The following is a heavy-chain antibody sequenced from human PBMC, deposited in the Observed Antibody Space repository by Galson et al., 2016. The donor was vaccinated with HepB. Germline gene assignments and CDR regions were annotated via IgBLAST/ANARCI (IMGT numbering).Heavy chain of an antibody. CDR1: GATRDDYY. Sequence: LTCSVSGATRDDYYWSWIRQPPGKGLEWIGDIYYTGSTNYNPSLKSRVTISVDTSKNQFSLKLSSVTAADTAVYYCARHVNAFLATVTFDYWGQGTLVTVSS. CDR3: ARHVNAFLATVTFDY. J-gene: IGHJ4*02. CDR2: IYYTGST. D-gene: IGHD4-17*01. V-gene: IGHV4-59*01.